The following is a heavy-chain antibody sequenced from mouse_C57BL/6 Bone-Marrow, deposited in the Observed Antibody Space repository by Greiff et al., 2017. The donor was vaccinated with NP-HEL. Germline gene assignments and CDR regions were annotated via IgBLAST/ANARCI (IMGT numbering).Heavy chain of an antibody. CDR1: GYTYTSYW. D-gene: IGHD4-1*01. CDR3: ARDTGYAMDY. CDR2: IDPSDSYT. V-gene: IGHV1-69*01. J-gene: IGHJ4*01. Sequence: QVQLQQPGAELVMPGASVKLSCKASGYTYTSYWMHWVKQRPGQGLEWIGEIDPSDSYTNYNQKFKGKSTLTVDKSSSTAYMQLSSLTSEDSAVYYCARDTGYAMDYWGQGTSVTVSS.